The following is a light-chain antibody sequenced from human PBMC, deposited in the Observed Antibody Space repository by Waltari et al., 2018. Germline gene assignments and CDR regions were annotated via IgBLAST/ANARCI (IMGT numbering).Light chain of an antibody. CDR3: SSKTSASGV. J-gene: IGLJ1*01. Sequence: QSALTQPASVSGSPGQSLTIPFPGTSADAGGDNSGSLYQQYPGKAPQLMVYEVSFRPSGISNRFSGSKSGNTATLTISGLQAEDEADYYCSSKTSASGVFGTGTTVTVL. CDR1: SADAGGDNS. CDR2: EVS. V-gene: IGLV2-14*01.